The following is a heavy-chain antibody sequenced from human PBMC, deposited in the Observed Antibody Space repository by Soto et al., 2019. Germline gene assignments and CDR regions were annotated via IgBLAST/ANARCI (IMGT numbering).Heavy chain of an antibody. D-gene: IGHD6-13*01. CDR2: IYPDDSDT. V-gene: IGHV5-51*01. CDR3: ARTAAAGKYYYGMDV. CDR1: GYSFTSYW. J-gene: IGHJ6*02. Sequence: GESLKISCKGSGYSFTSYWISWVRQMPGKGLELMGIIYPDDSDTRYSPSFQGQVTISADKSISTAYLQWSSLKASDTAMYYCARTAAAGKYYYGMDVWGQGTTVTVSS.